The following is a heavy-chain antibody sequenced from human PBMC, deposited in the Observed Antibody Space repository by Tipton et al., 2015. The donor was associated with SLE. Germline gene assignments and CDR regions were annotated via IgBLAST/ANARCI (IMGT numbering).Heavy chain of an antibody. V-gene: IGHV4-59*11. J-gene: IGHJ5*02. CDR2: IYYSGST. CDR1: GGSISSHY. D-gene: IGHD3-3*01. Sequence: TLSLTCTVSGGSISSHYWSWIRQPPGKGLEWIGYIYYSGSTNYNPSLKSRVTISVDTSKNQFSLKLSSVTAADTAVYYCARDPFGSGYPRAFDPWGQGTLVTVSS. CDR3: ARDPFGSGYPRAFDP.